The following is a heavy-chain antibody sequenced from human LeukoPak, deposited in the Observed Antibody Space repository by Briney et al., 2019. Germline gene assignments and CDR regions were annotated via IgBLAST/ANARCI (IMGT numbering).Heavy chain of an antibody. CDR3: ARGGTYYYDSSGYQAFDY. Sequence: GGSLRLSCAASGFTFSSYEMNWVRQAPGKGLEWVSYISSSGSTIYYADSVKGRFTISRDNAKNSLYLQMNSLRAGDTAVYYSARGGTYYYDSSGYQAFDYWGQGTLVTVSS. V-gene: IGHV3-48*03. CDR1: GFTFSSYE. CDR2: ISSSGSTI. J-gene: IGHJ4*02. D-gene: IGHD3-22*01.